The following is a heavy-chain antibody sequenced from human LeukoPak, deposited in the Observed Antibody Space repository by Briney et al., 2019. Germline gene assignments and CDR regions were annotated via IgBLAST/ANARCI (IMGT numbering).Heavy chain of an antibody. Sequence: GGSLRLSCAASGFTFSSYLMSWVRQAPGKGLEWVANIKQDGSEKYYVDSVKGRFTISRDNAKNSLYLQMNSLRAEDTAVYYCARGRNWFDPWGQGTLVTVSS. V-gene: IGHV3-7*01. CDR1: GFTFSSYL. CDR3: ARGRNWFDP. CDR2: IKQDGSEK. J-gene: IGHJ5*02.